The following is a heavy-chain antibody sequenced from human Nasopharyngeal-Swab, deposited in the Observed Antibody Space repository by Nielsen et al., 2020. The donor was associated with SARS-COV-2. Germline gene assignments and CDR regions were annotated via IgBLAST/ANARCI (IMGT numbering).Heavy chain of an antibody. D-gene: IGHD4-17*01. V-gene: IGHV3-30*04. J-gene: IGHJ6*02. CDR1: GFTFSSYA. Sequence: GESLKISCAASGFTFSSYAIHWVRQAPGKGLEWVAVISYDGSNKYYADSVKGRFTISRDNSKNTLYLQMNSLRAEDTAVYYCARELTVYYGMDVWGQGTTVTVSS. CDR2: ISYDGSNK. CDR3: ARELTVYYGMDV.